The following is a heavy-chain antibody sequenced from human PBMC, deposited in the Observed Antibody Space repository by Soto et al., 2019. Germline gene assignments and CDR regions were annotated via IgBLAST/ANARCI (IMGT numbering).Heavy chain of an antibody. V-gene: IGHV3-21*01. CDR1: GFTFSAYS. CDR3: AKEARSTHDILTGYWAH. J-gene: IGHJ4*02. Sequence: SLXLSCSASGFTFSAYSMIWVRQAPGKGLEWVSSISSTTSKIYYADSVKGRFTISRDNAKNSLFLQMIRLRAEDTAVYYCAKEARSTHDILTGYWAHWGQGALVTVSS. D-gene: IGHD3-9*01. CDR2: ISSTTSKI.